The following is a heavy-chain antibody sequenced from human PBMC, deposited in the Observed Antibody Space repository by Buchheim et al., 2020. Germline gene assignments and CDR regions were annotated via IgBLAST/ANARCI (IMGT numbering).Heavy chain of an antibody. Sequence: EVQLLESGGGLVQPGGSLRLSCAASGFTFSSYAMSWVRQAPGKGLEWVSAISGSGGSTYYADSVKGRFTLSRDNSKHTLYLQMNSLRAEDTAVYYCAKGSGDYGDFLLGVDVWGQGTT. CDR3: AKGSGDYGDFLLGVDV. V-gene: IGHV3-23*01. CDR1: GFTFSSYA. J-gene: IGHJ6*01. D-gene: IGHD4-17*01. CDR2: ISGSGGST.